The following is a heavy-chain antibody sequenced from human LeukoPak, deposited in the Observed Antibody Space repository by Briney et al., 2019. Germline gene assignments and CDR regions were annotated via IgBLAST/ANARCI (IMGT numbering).Heavy chain of an antibody. D-gene: IGHD5-12*01. CDR2: TIKDGSYT. V-gene: IGHV3-74*01. CDR3: TRGGYSGSHYRFS. J-gene: IGHJ1*01. CDR1: GFTFSNFW. Sequence: RGSLTLLCAASGFTFSNFWIRWFRQAPGKGPEGLLRTIKDGSYTVYADSAKGRFTASRDNTKNTIDLEVTNTRPEDTAVYYCTRGGYSGSHYRFSWGQGTPITVAS.